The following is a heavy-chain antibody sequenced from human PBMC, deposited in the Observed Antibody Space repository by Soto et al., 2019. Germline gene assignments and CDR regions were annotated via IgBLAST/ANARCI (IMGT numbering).Heavy chain of an antibody. CDR3: VRGIYPSSAGGPFDS. J-gene: IGHJ4*02. CDR1: GFAFKNYA. CDR2: ITARGDTT. V-gene: IGHV3-23*01. D-gene: IGHD3-22*01. Sequence: PGGSLRLSCTASGFAFKNYAMAWVRQAPGQGLEWVSAITARGDTTYYADSVRGRFSISRDNSRNTLFLHMGSLRAGDTALYYCVRGIYPSSAGGPFDSWGQGALVTVSS.